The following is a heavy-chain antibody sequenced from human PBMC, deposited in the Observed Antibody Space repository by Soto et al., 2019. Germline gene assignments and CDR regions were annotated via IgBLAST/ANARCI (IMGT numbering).Heavy chain of an antibody. CDR3: ATDHQWLGDYYYGMDV. Sequence: GASVKVSCKVSGYTLIELSMHWVRQAPGKGLEWMARFDPESGEAIYAQKFQGRVTMTEDTSTDTAYMELSSLRSEDTAVYYCATDHQWLGDYYYGMDVWGQGTTVTVSS. J-gene: IGHJ6*02. CDR1: GYTLIELS. CDR2: FDPESGEA. V-gene: IGHV1-24*01. D-gene: IGHD6-19*01.